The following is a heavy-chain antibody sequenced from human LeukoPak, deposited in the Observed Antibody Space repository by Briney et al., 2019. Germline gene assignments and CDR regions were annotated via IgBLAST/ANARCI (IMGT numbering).Heavy chain of an antibody. V-gene: IGHV3-13*05. Sequence: GGSLRLSCTASGFTFSSYDMHWVRQDKGKNLDWVSAIITAGDPYYLGSVKGRFTISRENAKNSFYLQMNSLRAGDTAVYYCAGQARPGAAEGAFDIWGQGTMVTVSS. CDR2: IITAGDP. CDR3: AGQARPGAAEGAFDI. J-gene: IGHJ3*02. D-gene: IGHD2-2*01. CDR1: GFTFSSYD.